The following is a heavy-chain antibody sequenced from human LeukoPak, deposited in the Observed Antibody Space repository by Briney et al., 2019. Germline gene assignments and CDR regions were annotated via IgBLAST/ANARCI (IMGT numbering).Heavy chain of an antibody. CDR1: GFTFSSYS. J-gene: IGHJ4*02. CDR2: ISSSSSYI. CDR3: AKSASTVTTFFDY. V-gene: IGHV3-21*04. Sequence: GGSLRLSCAASGFTFSSYSMNWVRQAPGKGLEWVSSISSSSSYIYYADSVKGRFTISTDSSKTTLFLQMNGLRTEDTALFYCAKSASTVTTFFDYWGQGSLVTVSS. D-gene: IGHD4-11*01.